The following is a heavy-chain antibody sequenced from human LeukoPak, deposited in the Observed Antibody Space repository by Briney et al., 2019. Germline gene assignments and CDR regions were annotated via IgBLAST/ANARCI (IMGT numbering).Heavy chain of an antibody. V-gene: IGHV3-21*01. CDR2: ISSSSSYM. CDR3: VRDRALDY. Sequence: GGSLRLSYAASGFTVDSNYMNWVRQAPGKGLEWVSSISSSSSYMYSADSVEGRFTISRDNAKNSLYLHMNSLRVEDTAVYYCVRDRALDYWGQGTLVTVSS. CDR1: GFTVDSNY. J-gene: IGHJ4*02. D-gene: IGHD3-16*02.